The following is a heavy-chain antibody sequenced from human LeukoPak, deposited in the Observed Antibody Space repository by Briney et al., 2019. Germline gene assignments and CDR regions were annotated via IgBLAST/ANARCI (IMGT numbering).Heavy chain of an antibody. V-gene: IGHV3-11*06. J-gene: IGHJ3*02. Sequence: GGSLRLSCAASGFTFTDYYMSWIRQAPGKGLEWVSYIGSSGSDTKYADSVKGRFTISRDNAKNTLYLQMNSLRAEDTAVYYCARVCDGYNYDAFDIWGQGTMVTVSS. CDR2: IGSSGSDT. CDR3: ARVCDGYNYDAFDI. D-gene: IGHD5-24*01. CDR1: GFTFTDYY.